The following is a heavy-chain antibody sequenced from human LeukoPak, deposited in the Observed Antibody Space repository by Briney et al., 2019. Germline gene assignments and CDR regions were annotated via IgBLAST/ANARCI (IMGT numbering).Heavy chain of an antibody. D-gene: IGHD2-21*02. Sequence: SETLSLTCTVSGGSISSYYWSWIRQPPGKGLEWIGYIYYSGSTNYNPSLKSRVTISVDTSKNQFSLKLSSVTAADTAVYYCAREGRLSGAFDIWGQGTMVTVSS. CDR2: IYYSGST. J-gene: IGHJ3*02. CDR3: AREGRLSGAFDI. V-gene: IGHV4-59*01. CDR1: GGSISSYY.